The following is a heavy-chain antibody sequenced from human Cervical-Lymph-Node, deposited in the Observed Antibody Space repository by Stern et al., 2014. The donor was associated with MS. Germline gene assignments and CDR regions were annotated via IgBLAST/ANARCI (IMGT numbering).Heavy chain of an antibody. J-gene: IGHJ4*02. CDR2: INHSGST. CDR3: ASQYSSGPFDY. CDR1: GGSFSGYY. V-gene: IGHV4-34*01. Sequence: QLQLQQWGAGLLKPSETLSLTCAVYGGSFSGYYWSWIRQPPGKGLEWIGEINHSGSTNYNPSLKSRVTISEDPPKNRFSLKLSSVTAADTAVYYCASQYSSGPFDYWGQGTLVTVSS. D-gene: IGHD6-19*01.